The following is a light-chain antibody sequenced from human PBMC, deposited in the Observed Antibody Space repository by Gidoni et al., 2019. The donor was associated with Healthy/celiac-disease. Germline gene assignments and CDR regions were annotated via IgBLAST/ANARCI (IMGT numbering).Light chain of an antibody. CDR2: QDS. V-gene: IGLV3-1*01. CDR3: QAWDSSTGVV. CDR1: KLGDKY. Sequence: SYELTQPPSVSVSPGQTASITCSGDKLGDKYACWYQQKPGQSPLLVIYQDSNRPSGIPERFSGSNSGNTATLTISGTQAMDEADYYCQAWDSSTGVVFGGGTKLTVL. J-gene: IGLJ2*01.